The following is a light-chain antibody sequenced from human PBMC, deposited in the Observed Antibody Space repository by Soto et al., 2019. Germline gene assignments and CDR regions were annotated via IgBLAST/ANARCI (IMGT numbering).Light chain of an antibody. CDR1: QSVTY. Sequence: EIVLTQSPGTLSLSPGERATLSCRASQSVTYLVWYQQKPGQAPRLLLYGASSRATGIPIMFSGSGSGTDLPLTISRLEPEDFAVYYCQHYGSSPWTVGQGTKVEIK. CDR2: GAS. J-gene: IGKJ1*01. CDR3: QHYGSSPWT. V-gene: IGKV3-20*01.